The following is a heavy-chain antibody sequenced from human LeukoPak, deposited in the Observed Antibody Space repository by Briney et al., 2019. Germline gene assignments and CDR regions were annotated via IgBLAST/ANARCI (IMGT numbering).Heavy chain of an antibody. CDR1: GGSISSGDYD. CDR3: ARVLRSSGSPDY. V-gene: IGHV4-31*02. J-gene: IGHJ4*02. D-gene: IGHD3-22*01. Sequence: SQTLSLTCTVSGGSISSGDYDWSWIRQHPGKGLEWIGYIYYSGSTYYNPSLKSRVTISVDTSKNQFSLKLSSVTAADTAVYYCARVLRSSGSPDYWGQGTLVTVSS. CDR2: IYYSGST.